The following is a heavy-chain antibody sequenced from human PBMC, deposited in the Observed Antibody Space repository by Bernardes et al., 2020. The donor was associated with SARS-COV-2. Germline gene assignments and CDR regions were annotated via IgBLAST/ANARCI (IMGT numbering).Heavy chain of an antibody. CDR3: ARMAAAGFDC. D-gene: IGHD6-13*01. Sequence: GGSLRLSRAASGFTFSRYWMSWVRQAPGKGLEWVANIKHDGSEKYYADSVKGRVTISRDNAKSSLFLQMNSLRAEDTAIYYCARMAAAGFDCWGQGTLVTVSS. CDR2: IKHDGSEK. J-gene: IGHJ4*02. V-gene: IGHV3-7*01. CDR1: GFTFSRYW.